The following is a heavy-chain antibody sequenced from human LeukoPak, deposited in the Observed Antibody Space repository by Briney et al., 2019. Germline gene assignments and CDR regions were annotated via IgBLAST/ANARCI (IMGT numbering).Heavy chain of an antibody. J-gene: IGHJ3*02. D-gene: IGHD1-26*01. CDR3: ARHRSPYDAFDI. V-gene: IGHV4-59*08. CDR2: VHYSGRT. Sequence: PSETLSLTCTVSGDSISGYYWSWIRQPPGKALEWVGYVHYSGRTNYNASLEGRVTMPLDTSKNQFSLKLNSVTAADTAVYYCARHRSPYDAFDIWGQGTLLTVSS. CDR1: GDSISGYY.